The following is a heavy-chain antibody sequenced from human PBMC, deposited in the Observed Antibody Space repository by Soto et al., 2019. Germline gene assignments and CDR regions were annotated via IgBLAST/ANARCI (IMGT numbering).Heavy chain of an antibody. Sequence: SETLSLTCTVSGGSINSGGNYWSWIRQPPGKGLEWIGYIYHSGSTYYNPSLKSRVTISVDRSKNQFSLKLSSVTAADTAVYYCAAGGGLPRYYWGQGTLVTVSS. CDR1: GGSINSGGNY. D-gene: IGHD5-12*01. J-gene: IGHJ4*02. CDR3: AAGGGLPRYY. V-gene: IGHV4-30-2*01. CDR2: IYHSGST.